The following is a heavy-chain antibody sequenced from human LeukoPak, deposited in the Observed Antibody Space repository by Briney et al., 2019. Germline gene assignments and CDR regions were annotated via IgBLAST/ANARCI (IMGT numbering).Heavy chain of an antibody. CDR2: IYPADSDT. D-gene: IGHD7-27*01. J-gene: IGHJ6*03. CDR1: GYSFTNYW. Sequence: GESLKISCKGSGYSFTNYWIGWVRQMPGKGLEWMGIIYPADSDTRYSPSFQDQVTISADKSISTAYLQWSSLKASDTAMYYCARPGLGALTGESYYYYYYMDVWGKGTTVTVSS. CDR3: ARPGLGALTGESYYYYYYMDV. V-gene: IGHV5-51*01.